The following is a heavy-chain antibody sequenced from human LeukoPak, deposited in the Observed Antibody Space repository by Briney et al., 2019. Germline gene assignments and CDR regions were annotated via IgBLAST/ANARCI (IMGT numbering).Heavy chain of an antibody. V-gene: IGHV4-34*01. CDR3: ARRSITMVRGVIMPPYFDY. Sequence: SETLSLTCAVYGGSFSGYYWSWIRQPPGKGLEWIGEINHSGSTNYNPSLKCRVTISVDTSKNQFSLKLSSVTAADTAVYYCARRSITMVRGVIMPPYFDYWGQGTLVTVSS. CDR2: INHSGST. D-gene: IGHD3-10*01. J-gene: IGHJ4*02. CDR1: GGSFSGYY.